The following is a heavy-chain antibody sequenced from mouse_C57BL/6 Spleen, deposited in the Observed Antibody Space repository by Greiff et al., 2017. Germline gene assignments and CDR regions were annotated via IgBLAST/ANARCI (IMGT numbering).Heavy chain of an antibody. J-gene: IGHJ3*01. D-gene: IGHD4-1*01. CDR1: GYTFTSYG. Sequence: QVQLQQSGAELARPGASVKLSCKASGYTFTSYGISWVKQRTGQGLEWIGEIYPRSGNTYYNEKFKGKATLTADKSSSTAYIELRGLTSEDSSVYFGARDGKLGACFAYWGQGTLVTVSA. CDR3: ARDGKLGACFAY. V-gene: IGHV1-81*01. CDR2: IYPRSGNT.